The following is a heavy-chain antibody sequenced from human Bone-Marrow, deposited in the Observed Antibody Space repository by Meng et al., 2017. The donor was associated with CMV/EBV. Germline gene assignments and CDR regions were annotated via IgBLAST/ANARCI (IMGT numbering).Heavy chain of an antibody. CDR3: AHAYDDFWSGYYLGAFDI. Sequence: SGPTLVKPTQTLTLTCTFSGFSLNTSGVSVGWIRQPPGKALEWLALIDGKDDKRYSPSLQTRLTVTKDTSTNEVVLTMTNMDAVDTGTYFCAHAYDDFWSGYYLGAFDIWGQGTLVTVSS. D-gene: IGHD3-3*01. V-gene: IGHV2-5*01. CDR2: IDGKDDK. J-gene: IGHJ3*02. CDR1: GFSLNTSGVS.